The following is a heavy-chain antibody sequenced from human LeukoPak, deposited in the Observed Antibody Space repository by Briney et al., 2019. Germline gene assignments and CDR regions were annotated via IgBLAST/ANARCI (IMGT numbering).Heavy chain of an antibody. Sequence: SETLSLTCTVSGGSISSSSYYWSWIRQHPGKGLEWIGYIYYSGSTYYNPSLKSRVTISVDTSKNQFSLKLSSVTAADTAVYYCARHYDFWSGSGLDYGMDVWGQGTTVTVSS. D-gene: IGHD3-3*01. CDR3: ARHYDFWSGSGLDYGMDV. V-gene: IGHV4-31*03. CDR2: IYYSGST. CDR1: GGSISSSSYY. J-gene: IGHJ6*02.